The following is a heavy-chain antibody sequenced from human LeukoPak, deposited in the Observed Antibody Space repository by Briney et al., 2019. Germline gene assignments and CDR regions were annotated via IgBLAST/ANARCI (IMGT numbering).Heavy chain of an antibody. J-gene: IGHJ4*02. V-gene: IGHV1-24*01. CDR3: ATLSARVYYATDPYFDY. D-gene: IGHD6-13*01. CDR1: GYTLTELS. CDR2: FDPEDGET. Sequence: GASVKVSCKVSGYTLTELSMHWVRQAPGKGLEWMGGFDPEDGETIYAQKFQGRVTMTEGTSTDTAYMELSSLRSEDTAVYYCATLSARVYYATDPYFDYWGQGTLVTVSS.